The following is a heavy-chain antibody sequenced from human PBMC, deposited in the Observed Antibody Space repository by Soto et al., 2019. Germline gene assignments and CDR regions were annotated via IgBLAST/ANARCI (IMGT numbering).Heavy chain of an antibody. D-gene: IGHD1-26*01. CDR1: GGTFSSYA. J-gene: IGHJ2*01. CDR2: IIPIFGTA. V-gene: IGHV1-69*01. CDR3: ARAVGATTSPYWYFDL. Sequence: QVQLVQSGAEVKKPGSSVKVSCKASGGTFSSYAISWVRQAPGQGLEWMGGIIPIFGTANYAQKFQGRVNITADESPSTAYMELSSLRSEATAVYYCARAVGATTSPYWYFDLWGRGTLVTVSS.